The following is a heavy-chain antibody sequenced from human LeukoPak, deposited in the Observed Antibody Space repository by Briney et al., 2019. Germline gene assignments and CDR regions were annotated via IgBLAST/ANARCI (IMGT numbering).Heavy chain of an antibody. V-gene: IGHV4-38-2*02. J-gene: IGHJ3*02. CDR1: GYSISSGYF. CDR3: ARYIVSYPHDAFDI. Sequence: SETLSLTCTVSGYSISSGYFWGWIRQPPGKGLECIGTIYHSGSTSYNPSLKSRVTISVDTSKKQFSLKLSSVTAADTAFYYCARYIVSYPHDAFDIWAKGQWSPSPQ. D-gene: IGHD1-26*01. CDR2: IYHSGST.